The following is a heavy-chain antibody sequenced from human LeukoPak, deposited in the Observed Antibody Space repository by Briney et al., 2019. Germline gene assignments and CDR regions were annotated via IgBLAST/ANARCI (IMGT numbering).Heavy chain of an antibody. Sequence: SVKVSCKASGGTFSSSAISWVRQAPGQGLEWLGGIIPIFGSSNYAQNFQDRVTITADESTSTAYMELSSLRSEDTAVYYCARCHSNTYYYGSGSHINWFDPWGQGTLVTVSS. CDR1: GGTFSSSA. V-gene: IGHV1-69*13. J-gene: IGHJ5*02. CDR2: IIPIFGSS. CDR3: ARCHSNTYYYGSGSHINWFDP. D-gene: IGHD3-10*01.